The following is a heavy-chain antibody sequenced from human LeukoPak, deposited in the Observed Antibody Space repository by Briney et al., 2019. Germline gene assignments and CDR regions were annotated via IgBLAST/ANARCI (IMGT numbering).Heavy chain of an antibody. CDR2: INPNSGGT. V-gene: IGHV1-2*02. CDR1: AYTFTSYY. CDR3: ARDWGAAAGVVDY. Sequence: ASVKVSCKASAYTFTSYYMHWVRQAPGQGLEWMGWINPNSGGTNYAQKFQGRVTMTRDTSISTAYMELSRLRSDDTAVYYCARDWGAAAGVVDYWGQGTLVTVSS. J-gene: IGHJ4*02. D-gene: IGHD6-13*01.